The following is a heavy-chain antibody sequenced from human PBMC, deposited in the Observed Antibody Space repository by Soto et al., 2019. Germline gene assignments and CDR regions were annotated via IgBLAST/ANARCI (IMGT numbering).Heavy chain of an antibody. CDR2: ISSSSSYI. Sequence: EVQLVESGGGLVKPGGSLRLSCAASGFTFSSYSMNWVRQAPGKGLEWVSSISSSSSYIYYADSVKGRFTISRDNAKSSLYLQMNSLRAGDTAVYYCARLTSSDSSGYYCYWGQGTLVTVSS. CDR3: ARLTSSDSSGYYCY. J-gene: IGHJ4*02. CDR1: GFTFSSYS. V-gene: IGHV3-21*01. D-gene: IGHD3-22*01.